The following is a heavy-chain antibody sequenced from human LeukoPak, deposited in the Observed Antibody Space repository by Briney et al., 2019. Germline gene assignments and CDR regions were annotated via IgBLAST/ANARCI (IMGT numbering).Heavy chain of an antibody. CDR1: GFAFSRHG. CDR2: IWYDGSKR. Sequence: GGSLRLSCGASGFAFSRHGMHWVRQAPGKGLEWLSVIWYDGSKRYYVDSVKGRFTISRDNSNNFLYLQMNSLSAEDTAMYYCVRLSTFKVGSTAYDAFDLWGQGTMVTVSS. V-gene: IGHV3-33*01. CDR3: VRLSTFKVGSTAYDAFDL. D-gene: IGHD1-26*01. J-gene: IGHJ3*01.